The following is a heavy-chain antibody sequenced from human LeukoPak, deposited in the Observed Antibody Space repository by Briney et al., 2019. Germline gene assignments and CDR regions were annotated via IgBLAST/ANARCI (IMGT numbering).Heavy chain of an antibody. D-gene: IGHD6-19*01. V-gene: IGHV4-39*01. CDR2: IYYSGST. CDR3: ARHASVDGNWPRPLDY. J-gene: IGHJ4*02. Sequence: SETLSLTCTVSGGSISSSNYYWGWVRQPPGKGLEWMGNIYYSGSTYYKPSLKTRDTISVDTSKNQSSLKLTSVTAADTAVYYCARHASVDGNWPRPLDYWGQGSLVTVSS. CDR1: GGSISSSNYY.